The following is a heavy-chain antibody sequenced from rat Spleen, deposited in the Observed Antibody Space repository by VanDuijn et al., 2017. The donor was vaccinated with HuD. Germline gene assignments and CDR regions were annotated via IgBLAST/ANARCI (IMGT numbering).Heavy chain of an antibody. J-gene: IGHJ3*01. D-gene: IGHD1-1*01. CDR1: DHSITNGYR. V-gene: IGHV3-3*01. Sequence: EVQLQESGPGLVKPSQSLSLTCSVTDHSITNGYRWNWIRKFPGNKLEWMGYINSAGTTNDNPSLKSRISTTRDTSKNQFFLQVNSVSSEDTATYDCARSDGVHYYLPFADWGQGTLVTASS. CDR3: ARSDGVHYYLPFAD. CDR2: INSAGTT.